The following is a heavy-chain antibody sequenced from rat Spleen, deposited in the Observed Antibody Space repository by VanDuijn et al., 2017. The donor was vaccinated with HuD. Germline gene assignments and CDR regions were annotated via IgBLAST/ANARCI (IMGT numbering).Heavy chain of an antibody. V-gene: IGHV2-72*01. D-gene: IGHD1-1*01. Sequence: QVQLKESGPGLVQPSQTLSLTCTVSGFSLSTYHVSWVRQPPGKSLVWMGTIWAGEGTNYNTAVQSRLSISRDTSKSQVFLIMNSLQPEDTGTYYCARHDYSGDVDFDYWGQGVMVTVSS. CDR1: GFSLSTYH. J-gene: IGHJ2*01. CDR2: IWAGEGT. CDR3: ARHDYSGDVDFDY.